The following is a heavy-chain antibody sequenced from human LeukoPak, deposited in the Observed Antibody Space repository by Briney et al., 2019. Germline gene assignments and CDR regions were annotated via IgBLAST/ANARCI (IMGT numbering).Heavy chain of an antibody. J-gene: IGHJ3*02. V-gene: IGHV3-30*02. Sequence: PGGSLRLSCAASGFTFSSYGMHWVRQAPGKGLEWVAFIRYDGSNKYYADSVKGRFTISRDNSKNTLYLQMNSLRAEDTAVYYCSIVVVPAALDAFDIWGQGTMVTVSS. CDR1: GFTFSSYG. CDR2: IRYDGSNK. CDR3: SIVVVPAALDAFDI. D-gene: IGHD2-2*01.